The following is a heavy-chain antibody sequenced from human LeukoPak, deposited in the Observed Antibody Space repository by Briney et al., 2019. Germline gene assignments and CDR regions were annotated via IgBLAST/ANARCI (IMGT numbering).Heavy chain of an antibody. J-gene: IGHJ5*02. D-gene: IGHD2-15*01. Sequence: GESLRISCKGSGYSINNYWIGWVRQMPGKGLEWMGIIYPADSDIRYSPSFQGQVTISADKSISTVYLQWSSLKASDTAMYYCARQEYCSGGSCYTWFDPWGQGTLITVSS. CDR2: IYPADSDI. CDR3: ARQEYCSGGSCYTWFDP. CDR1: GYSINNYW. V-gene: IGHV5-51*01.